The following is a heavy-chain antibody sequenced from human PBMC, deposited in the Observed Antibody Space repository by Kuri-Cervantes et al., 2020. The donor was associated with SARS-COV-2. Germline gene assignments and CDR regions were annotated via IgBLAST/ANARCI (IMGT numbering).Heavy chain of an antibody. CDR1: GGSISSYY. J-gene: IGHJ3*02. CDR2: IYTSGST. D-gene: IGHD3-3*01. Sequence: SGSLSLTCTVSGGSISSYYWSWIRQPAGKGLEWIGRIYTSGSTNYNPSLKSRVTMSVDTSRNQFSLKLSSVTAADTAVYYCAREWGYDFWSGYYRTHAFDIWGQGTMVTVSS. V-gene: IGHV4-4*07. CDR3: AREWGYDFWSGYYRTHAFDI.